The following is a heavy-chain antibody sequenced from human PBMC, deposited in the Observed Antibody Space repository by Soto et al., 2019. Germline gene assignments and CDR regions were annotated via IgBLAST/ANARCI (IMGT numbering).Heavy chain of an antibody. Sequence: PSQTLSLTCAISGDSVSSNSAAWNWIRQSPSRGLECLGRTYYRSKWYNDYAVSVKSRITINPDTSKNQFSLQLNSVTPEDTAVYYCARGGSIAARRLNRKDYYGMDVWGQGTTVTVSS. V-gene: IGHV6-1*01. CDR1: GDSVSSNSAA. D-gene: IGHD6-6*01. CDR2: TYYRSKWYN. J-gene: IGHJ6*02. CDR3: ARGGSIAARRLNRKDYYGMDV.